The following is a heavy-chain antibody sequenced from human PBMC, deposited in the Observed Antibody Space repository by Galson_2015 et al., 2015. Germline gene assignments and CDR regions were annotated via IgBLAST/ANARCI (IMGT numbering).Heavy chain of an antibody. J-gene: IGHJ4*02. Sequence: SLRLSCAASGFTFSSYAMSWVRQAPGKGLEWVSAISGSGGSTYYADSVKGRFTISRDNSKNTLYLQMNSLKASDTAMYYCARASYYDFWSGFAPFDYWGQGTLVTVSS. CDR1: GFTFSSYA. D-gene: IGHD3-3*01. V-gene: IGHV3-23*01. CDR3: ARASYYDFWSGFAPFDY. CDR2: ISGSGGST.